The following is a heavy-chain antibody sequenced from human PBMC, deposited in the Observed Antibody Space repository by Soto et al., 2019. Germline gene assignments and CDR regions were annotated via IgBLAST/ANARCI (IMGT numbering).Heavy chain of an antibody. CDR2: IFPSGTT. J-gene: IGHJ4*02. Sequence: SETLSLTCGVSGGSLSGATYSWNWIRQPPGKGLEWIGYIFPSGTTYYNPSLKSRVTISIDVSTNQFSLSLRSLTAADTAVYYCARSREFDYWSQGTLVTVSS. CDR1: GGSLSGATYS. CDR3: ARSREFDY. V-gene: IGHV4-30-2*01.